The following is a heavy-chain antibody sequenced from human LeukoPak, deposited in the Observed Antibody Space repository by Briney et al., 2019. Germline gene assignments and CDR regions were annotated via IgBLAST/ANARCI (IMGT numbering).Heavy chain of an antibody. CDR2: ISGSGGNT. CDR3: AKGDTSGYYCNFDY. CDR1: GFTFSSYA. J-gene: IGHJ4*02. D-gene: IGHD3-22*01. Sequence: GSLRLSCAASGFTFSSYAMSWVRQAPGKGLEWVSGISGSGGNTYYADSVKGRFTISRDNSKNTLHLQMNSLRAGDTAIYYCAKGDTSGYYCNFDYWGQGTLVTVSS. V-gene: IGHV3-23*01.